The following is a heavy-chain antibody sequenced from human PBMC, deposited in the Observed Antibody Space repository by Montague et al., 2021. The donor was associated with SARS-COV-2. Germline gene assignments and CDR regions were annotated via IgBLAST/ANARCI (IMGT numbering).Heavy chain of an antibody. V-gene: IGHV4-34*01. D-gene: IGHD2-21*01. CDR1: GGSFNDYY. J-gene: IGHJ3*01. CDR2: ITHSGGI. CDR3: AGGQVTAFAILIVFPAAGARDS. Sequence: SETLSLTCAVYGGSFNDYYWTWVRQPPGKGLEWIGEITHSGGIKYNPSLQNRVSMLVDKSKNQFSLKLNSVTVADAATYYCAGGQVTAFAILIVFPAAGARDSWGRGTTVTVSS.